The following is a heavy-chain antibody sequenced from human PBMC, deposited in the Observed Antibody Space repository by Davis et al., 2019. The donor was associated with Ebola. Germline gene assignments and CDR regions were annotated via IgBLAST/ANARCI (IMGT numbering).Heavy chain of an antibody. CDR3: KVHDFLRHPQIFDS. V-gene: IGHV3-9*01. CDR1: GFSFDDYA. Sequence: GGSLRLSCAASGFSFDDYAMQWVRQAPGKGLESVSGIIWKSTSIIYADSVNGRFTISRDNAKNSLYLQMNSLRAEDTAVYYCKVHDFLRHPQIFDSWGQGTLVTVSS. D-gene: IGHD3-3*01. J-gene: IGHJ4*02. CDR2: IIWKSTSI.